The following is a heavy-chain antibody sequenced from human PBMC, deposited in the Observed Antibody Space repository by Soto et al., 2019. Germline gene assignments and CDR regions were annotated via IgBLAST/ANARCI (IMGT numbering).Heavy chain of an antibody. D-gene: IGHD6-19*01. V-gene: IGHV4-34*01. CDR2: ISHSGTT. CDR3: ARIKSWLAAAAQAPDYFDF. Sequence: PSETLSLTCAVNGGSFTGYYGAWIRQSPGKGLEWIGDISHSGTTIYNPSLKSRVTISVDTSKNQFSLKLSSVTAADTAVYYCARIKSWLAAAAQAPDYFDFWGQGTLVTVSS. J-gene: IGHJ4*02. CDR1: GGSFTGYY.